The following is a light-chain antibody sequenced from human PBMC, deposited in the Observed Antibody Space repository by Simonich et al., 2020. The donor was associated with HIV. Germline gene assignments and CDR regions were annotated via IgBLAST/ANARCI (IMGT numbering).Light chain of an antibody. Sequence: NFMLTQPHSVSESPGKTVTISCTRSSGSIASHYVQWYQHRPGSAPTTVIYEDNQRPSGVPDRFSGSIDSSSNSASLTISGLKTEDGADYYCQSYDANNQVFGGGTKLTVL. CDR3: QSYDANNQV. J-gene: IGLJ3*02. V-gene: IGLV6-57*03. CDR2: EDN. CDR1: SGSIASHY.